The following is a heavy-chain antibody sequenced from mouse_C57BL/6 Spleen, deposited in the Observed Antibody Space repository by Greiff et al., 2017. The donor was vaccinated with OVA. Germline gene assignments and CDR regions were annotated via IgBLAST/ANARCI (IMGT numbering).Heavy chain of an antibody. Sequence: QVQLQQSGPELVKPGASVKISCKASGYAFSSSWMNWVKQRPGKGLEWIGRIYPGDGDTNYNGKFKGKATLTADKSSSTAYMQLSSLTSEDSAVYFCYDYDGGGYWGQGTTLTVSS. CDR1: GYAFSSSW. D-gene: IGHD2-4*01. J-gene: IGHJ2*01. V-gene: IGHV1-82*01. CDR2: IYPGDGDT. CDR3: YDYDGGGY.